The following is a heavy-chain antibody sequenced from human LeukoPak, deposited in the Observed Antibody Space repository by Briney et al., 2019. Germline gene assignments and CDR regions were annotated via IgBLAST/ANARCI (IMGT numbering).Heavy chain of an antibody. Sequence: ASVKVSCKASGYTFTSYDINWVRQATGQGLEWMGWMDPNSGNTAYAQKLQGRVTMTTGTSTSTAYMELRSLRSDDTAVYYCARELAAKSWFYGDYGGDYYYGMDVWGQGTTVTVSS. J-gene: IGHJ6*02. CDR1: GYTFTSYD. V-gene: IGHV1-8*01. CDR3: ARELAAKSWFYGDYGGDYYYGMDV. D-gene: IGHD4-17*01. CDR2: MDPNSGNT.